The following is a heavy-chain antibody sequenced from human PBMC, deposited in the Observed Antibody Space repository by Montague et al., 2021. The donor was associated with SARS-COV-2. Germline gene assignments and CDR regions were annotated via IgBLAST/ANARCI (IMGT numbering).Heavy chain of an antibody. CDR3: ALPLGGARFDP. J-gene: IGHJ5*02. Sequence: SETLSLTSTVSGGSVSSDNWWTWVRQPPGKGLEWIGEIYHSGTTNYNPSLQSRVTISVDKSRNHLSLNLRSVTAADTAMYYCALPLGGARFDPWGQGILVTVSS. CDR2: IYHSGTT. V-gene: IGHV4-4*02. D-gene: IGHD1-26*01. CDR1: GGSVSSDNW.